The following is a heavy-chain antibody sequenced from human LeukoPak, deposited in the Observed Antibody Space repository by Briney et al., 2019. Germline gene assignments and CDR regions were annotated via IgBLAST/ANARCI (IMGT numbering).Heavy chain of an antibody. V-gene: IGHV3-30-3*01. CDR1: GFTFSDYA. Sequence: GGSLGLSCAASGFTFSDYAMHWVRQAPGKGLEWVAVISKDGSDKYYPGSVRGRFTISRDNSKNTIYLQMDSLRAEDTAIYYCARDYWWNYDYWGQGTLVTVSS. D-gene: IGHD1-7*01. CDR3: ARDYWWNYDY. CDR2: ISKDGSDK. J-gene: IGHJ4*02.